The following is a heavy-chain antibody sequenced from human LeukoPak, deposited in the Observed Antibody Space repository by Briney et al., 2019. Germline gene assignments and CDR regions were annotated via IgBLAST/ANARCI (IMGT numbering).Heavy chain of an antibody. CDR2: FDPEDGET. CDR3: ARSSIIAAAGPYYFDY. CDR1: GYTFTSYY. Sequence: ASVKVSCKASGYTFTSYYMHWVRQAPGQGLEWMGGFDPEDGETIYAQKFQGRVTMTEDTSTDTAYMELSSLRSEDTAVYYCARSSIIAAAGPYYFDYWGQGTLVTVSS. V-gene: IGHV1-24*01. J-gene: IGHJ4*02. D-gene: IGHD6-13*01.